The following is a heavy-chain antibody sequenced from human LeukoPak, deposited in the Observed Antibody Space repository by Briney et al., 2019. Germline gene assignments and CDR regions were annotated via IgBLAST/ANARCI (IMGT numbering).Heavy chain of an antibody. CDR2: ISAYNGNT. J-gene: IGHJ6*03. Sequence: ASVKVSCKASGYTFAAYYMYWVRQAPGQGLEWMGWISAYNGNTNYAQKLQGRVTMTRDMSTSTVYMELSSLRSEDTAVYYCARDSNLYYYYYMDVWGKGTTVTVSS. V-gene: IGHV1-18*04. D-gene: IGHD1-14*01. CDR3: ARDSNLYYYYYMDV. CDR1: GYTFAAYY.